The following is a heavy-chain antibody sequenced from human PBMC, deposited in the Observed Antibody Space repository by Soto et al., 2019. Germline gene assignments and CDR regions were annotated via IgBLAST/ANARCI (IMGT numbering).Heavy chain of an antibody. V-gene: IGHV4-34*01. Sequence: SETLSLTCAVYGGSFSGYYWSWIRQPPGKGLEWIGEINHSGSTNYNPSLKSRVTISVDTSKNQFSLKLNSVTAADTAVYYCARELVRRFDYWGQGTLVTVSS. CDR2: INHSGST. CDR3: ARELVRRFDY. J-gene: IGHJ4*02. D-gene: IGHD6-6*01. CDR1: GGSFSGYY.